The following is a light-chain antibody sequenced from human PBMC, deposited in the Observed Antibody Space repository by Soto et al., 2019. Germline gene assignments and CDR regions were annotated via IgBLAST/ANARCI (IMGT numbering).Light chain of an antibody. CDR2: GAS. CDR3: QQYGGSPRT. V-gene: IGKV3-20*01. Sequence: EIVLTQSPATLXLSPGERATLSCRASQSVSSSYLAWYQQKPGQAPRLLIYGASRRATGIPDRFSGSGSGTDFTLTISRLEPEDFAVYYCQQYGGSPRTFGQGAKLEIK. CDR1: QSVSSSY. J-gene: IGKJ2*01.